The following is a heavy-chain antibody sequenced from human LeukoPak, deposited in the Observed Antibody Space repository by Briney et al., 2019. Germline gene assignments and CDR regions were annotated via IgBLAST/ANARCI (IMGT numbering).Heavy chain of an antibody. Sequence: SETLSLTCTVSGGSISTYYWSWIRQPAGKGLEWIGRMYINGETNYNPSLKSRVTVSLDTSKNHFSLKLNSVTAADTAVYFCASGIQGAGNNYWGQGTLVTVSS. D-gene: IGHD6-19*01. CDR1: GGSISTYY. CDR3: ASGIQGAGNNY. V-gene: IGHV4-4*07. J-gene: IGHJ4*02. CDR2: MYINGET.